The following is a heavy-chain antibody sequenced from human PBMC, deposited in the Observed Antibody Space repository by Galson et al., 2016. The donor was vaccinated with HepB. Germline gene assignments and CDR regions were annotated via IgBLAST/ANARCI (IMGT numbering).Heavy chain of an antibody. CDR3: ASLESTDCTSSSCYAGY. CDR2: IDPSDSNS. V-gene: IGHV5-10-1*01. CDR1: GSSFTSYW. Sequence: QSGAEVKKPGESLRISCKGSGSSFTSYWISWVRQMPGKGLEWMGRIDPSDSNSNYSPSFQGHVTISADKSISTAYLQWSSLKASDTAMYYCASLESTDCTSSSCYAGYWGQGTLVTASS. J-gene: IGHJ4*02. D-gene: IGHD2-2*01.